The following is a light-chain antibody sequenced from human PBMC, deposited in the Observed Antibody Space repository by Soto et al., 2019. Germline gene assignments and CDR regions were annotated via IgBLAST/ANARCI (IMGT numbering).Light chain of an antibody. Sequence: EIVLTQSPGTLSLSPGERATLSCRASQSVSNNYLAWYQQKPGQAPRLIIYGAYNRATGIPDRFSGSGSGTDFTLTISRLEPEDFAVYYCLQYGDSIPWTCGQGTKVDIK. CDR2: GAY. V-gene: IGKV3-20*01. CDR1: QSVSNNY. J-gene: IGKJ1*01. CDR3: LQYGDSIPWT.